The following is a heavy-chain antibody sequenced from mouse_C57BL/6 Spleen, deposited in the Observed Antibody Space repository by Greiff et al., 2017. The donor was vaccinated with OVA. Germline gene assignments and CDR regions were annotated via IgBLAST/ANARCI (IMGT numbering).Heavy chain of an antibody. CDR1: GYTFTSYW. J-gene: IGHJ4*01. D-gene: IGHD1-1*01. Sequence: QVQLQQPGAELVKPGASVKLSCKASGYTFTSYWMHWVKQRPGRGLEWIGRIDPNSGGTKYNEKFKSKATLTVDKPSSTAYMQLSSLTSEDSAVYYCARGPGITTVVAPGAMDYWGQGTSVTVSS. CDR3: ARGPGITTVVAPGAMDY. V-gene: IGHV1-72*01. CDR2: IDPNSGGT.